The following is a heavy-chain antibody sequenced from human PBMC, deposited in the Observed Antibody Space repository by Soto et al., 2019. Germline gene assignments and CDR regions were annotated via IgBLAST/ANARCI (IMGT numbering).Heavy chain of an antibody. D-gene: IGHD3-22*01. CDR2: IYYSGST. CDR3: ARLSGLNYYDSSGYYNWFDP. Sequence: SETLSLTCTVSGDYISSSSYYWGWIRQPPGKGLEWIGSIYYSGSTYYNPSLKDRVTISVDTSKNRFSLKLSSVTAADTDVYYCARLSGLNYYDSSGYYNWFDPWGQGTLVTVSS. J-gene: IGHJ5*02. V-gene: IGHV4-39*01. CDR1: GDYISSSSYY.